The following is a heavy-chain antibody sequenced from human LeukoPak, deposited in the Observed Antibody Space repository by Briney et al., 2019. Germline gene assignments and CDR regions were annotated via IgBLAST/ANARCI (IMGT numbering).Heavy chain of an antibody. CDR3: ARVTRGSSYAFDI. D-gene: IGHD2-15*01. CDR2: IYYSGSI. Sequence: PSETLSLTCIVSDDSISSFYWSWIRQSPGKGLAWIGYIYYSGSINYNPSLKSRVTISVDTSKNQFSLKLSSVTAADTAVYYCARVTRGSSYAFDIWGQGTMVTVSS. CDR1: DDSISSFY. V-gene: IGHV4-59*01. J-gene: IGHJ3*02.